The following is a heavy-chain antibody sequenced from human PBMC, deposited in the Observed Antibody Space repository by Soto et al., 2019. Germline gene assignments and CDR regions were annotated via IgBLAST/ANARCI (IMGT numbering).Heavy chain of an antibody. J-gene: IGHJ4*02. CDR3: AKDVYDSSGYIPNY. CDR1: GFTFSSYA. V-gene: IGHV3-23*01. CDR2: ISGSGGST. D-gene: IGHD3-22*01. Sequence: EVQLLESGGGLVQPGGSLRLSCAASGFTFSSYAMSWVRQAPGKGLEWVSAISGSGGSTYYADSVKGRFTISRDNSKNTLHLQMNSLIAQDTAVYYCAKDVYDSSGYIPNYWGQGTLVTVSS.